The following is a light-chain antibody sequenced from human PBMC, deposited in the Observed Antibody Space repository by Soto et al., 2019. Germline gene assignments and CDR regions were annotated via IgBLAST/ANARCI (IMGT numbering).Light chain of an antibody. V-gene: IGKV3-11*01. J-gene: IGKJ2*01. Sequence: EIVLTQSPATLSLSPGETATLSCRASQSVSSYLAWYQQKPGQAPRLLINDASNRATGIPARFSGSGSGTDFSLTISSIEPEDLAVYYCQQRSTWPLTFGQGTTVEI. CDR3: QQRSTWPLT. CDR2: DAS. CDR1: QSVSSY.